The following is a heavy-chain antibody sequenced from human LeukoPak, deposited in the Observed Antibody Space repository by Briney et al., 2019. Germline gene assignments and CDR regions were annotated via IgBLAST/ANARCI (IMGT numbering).Heavy chain of an antibody. D-gene: IGHD5-18*01. CDR2: IYSRGNT. Sequence: SETLSLTCTVSGGSISTYYWSWIRQPAGKGLEWIGRIYSRGNTNYNPSLKSRVTMSVDTSKNQFSLKLSSVTAADTAVYYCARDWRYSYGYDYWGQGTLVTVSS. J-gene: IGHJ4*02. CDR3: ARDWRYSYGYDY. V-gene: IGHV4-4*07. CDR1: GGSISTYY.